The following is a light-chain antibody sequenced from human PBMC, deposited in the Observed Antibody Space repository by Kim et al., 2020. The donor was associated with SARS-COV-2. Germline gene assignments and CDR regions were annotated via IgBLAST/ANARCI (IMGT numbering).Light chain of an antibody. J-gene: IGKJ5*01. Sequence: PGERATLSCRASQSVSSDLAWYQQKPGQAPRLLIYGASTRATGIPARFSGSGSGTEFTLTISSLQSEDFAVYYCQQYNNWPPSITFGQGTRLEIK. CDR1: QSVSSD. CDR3: QQYNNWPPSIT. CDR2: GAS. V-gene: IGKV3-15*01.